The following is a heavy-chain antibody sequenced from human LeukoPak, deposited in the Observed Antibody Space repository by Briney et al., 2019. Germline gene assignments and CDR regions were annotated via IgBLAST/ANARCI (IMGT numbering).Heavy chain of an antibody. CDR2: TYYRSKWYN. D-gene: IGHD3-9*01. Sequence: SQTLSLTCAISGDSVSHKNAAWDWIRQSPSRGLEWLGRTYYRSKWYNDYAESVKSRISINPDTTKNLFSLQLNSVTPEDTAVYYCARDVIDSQPHWFDPWGQGILVTVSS. V-gene: IGHV6-1*01. CDR3: ARDVIDSQPHWFDP. CDR1: GDSVSHKNAA. J-gene: IGHJ5*02.